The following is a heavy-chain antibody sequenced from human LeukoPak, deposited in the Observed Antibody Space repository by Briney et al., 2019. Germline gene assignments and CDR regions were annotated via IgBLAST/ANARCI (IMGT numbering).Heavy chain of an antibody. J-gene: IGHJ4*02. D-gene: IGHD6-6*01. V-gene: IGHV3-33*06. Sequence: GGSLRLSCAASGFTFSSYGMHWVRQAPDKGLEWVAVIWYDGSNKYYADSVKGRFTISRDNSKNTLYLQMNSLRAEDTAVYYCAKLAARPVDYWGQGTLVTVSS. CDR3: AKLAARPVDY. CDR1: GFTFSSYG. CDR2: IWYDGSNK.